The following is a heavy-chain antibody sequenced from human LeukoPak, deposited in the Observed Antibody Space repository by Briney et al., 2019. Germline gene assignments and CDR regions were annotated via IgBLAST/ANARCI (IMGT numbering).Heavy chain of an antibody. CDR3: AKDARRDGYSYDY. J-gene: IGHJ4*02. CDR2: ISGSGGST. Sequence: GGSLRLSCAASGFTFSSYAMNWVRRAPGKGLEWVSGISGSGGSTNYADSVEGRFTISRDNSNNTLYLQMNSLRAEDTAVYYCAKDARRDGYSYDYWGQGTLVTVSS. CDR1: GFTFSSYA. V-gene: IGHV3-23*01. D-gene: IGHD5-24*01.